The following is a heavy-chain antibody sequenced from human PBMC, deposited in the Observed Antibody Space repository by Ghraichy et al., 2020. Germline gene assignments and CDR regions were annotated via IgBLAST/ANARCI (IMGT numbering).Heavy chain of an antibody. CDR3: AKDLKVTTWGYFEC. J-gene: IGHJ4*02. V-gene: IGHV3-23*01. CDR2: MNSGGTT. Sequence: GGSLRLSCAASGFTLSSYAMSWLRQAPGKGLEWVSAMNSGGTTYYADSVKGRFTISRDNSKNMLYLQMNSLRAEDTAIYYCAKDLKVTTWGYFECWGQGTLVSVSS. D-gene: IGHD4-17*01. CDR1: GFTLSSYA.